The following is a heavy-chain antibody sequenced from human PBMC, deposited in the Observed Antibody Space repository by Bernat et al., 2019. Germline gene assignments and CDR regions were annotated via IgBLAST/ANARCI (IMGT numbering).Heavy chain of an antibody. CDR3: ARDQVPAAIPDYYYYGMDV. D-gene: IGHD2-2*02. V-gene: IGHV4-39*02. Sequence: QLQLQESGPGLVKPSETLSLTCTVSGGSISSSSYYWGWIRQPPGKGLEWIGSIYYSGSTYYNPSLKSRVTISVDTSKSQFSLKLSSVNAADTAVYYCARDQVPAAIPDYYYYGMDVWGQGTTVTVSS. CDR2: IYYSGST. CDR1: GGSISSSSYY. J-gene: IGHJ6*02.